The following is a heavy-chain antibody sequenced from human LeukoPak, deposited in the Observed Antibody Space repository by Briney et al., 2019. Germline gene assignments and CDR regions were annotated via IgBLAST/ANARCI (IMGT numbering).Heavy chain of an antibody. V-gene: IGHV4-59*08. CDR3: GRLSTRFCSGGTCYSNGAVDI. CDR1: GGSISSYY. CDR2: IFYSGST. Sequence: SETLSLTCTVSGGSISSYYWSWIRQPPGQGLEWIGYIFYSGSTNYNPSLKSRVTMSVDTSNKQFSLRLSSVTAADTALYYCGRLSTRFCSGGTCYSNGAVDIWGQGTRVTVSS. D-gene: IGHD2-15*01. J-gene: IGHJ3*02.